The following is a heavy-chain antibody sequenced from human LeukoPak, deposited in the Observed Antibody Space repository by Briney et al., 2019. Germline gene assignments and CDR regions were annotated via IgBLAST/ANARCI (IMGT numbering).Heavy chain of an antibody. Sequence: GGSLRLSCAASGFTFSSYDVHWVRQAPGKRLEWVALISNDGNNKYYADSVMGRFTISRDNSKNTLYLQMNSLRAEDTAVYYCARNRGYQLLPDYYYYMDVWGKGTTVTVSS. CDR1: GFTFSSYD. CDR2: ISNDGNNK. CDR3: ARNRGYQLLPDYYYYMDV. J-gene: IGHJ6*03. V-gene: IGHV3-30*07. D-gene: IGHD2-2*01.